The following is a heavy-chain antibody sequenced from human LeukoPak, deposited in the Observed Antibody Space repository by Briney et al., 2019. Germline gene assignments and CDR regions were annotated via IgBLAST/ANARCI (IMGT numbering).Heavy chain of an antibody. CDR2: ISWNSGSI. CDR3: ASSYSSSWYD. D-gene: IGHD6-13*01. CDR1: GFTFDDYA. V-gene: IGHV3-9*01. Sequence: GRSLRLSCAASGFTFDDYAMHWVRQAPGKGLEWVSGISWNSGSIGYADSVKGRFTISRDNAKNSLYLQMNSLRAEDTAVYYCASSYSSSWYDWGQETLVTVSS. J-gene: IGHJ4*02.